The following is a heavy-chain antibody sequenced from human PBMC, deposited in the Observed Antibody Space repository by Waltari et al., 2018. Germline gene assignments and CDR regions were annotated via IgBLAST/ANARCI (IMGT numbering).Heavy chain of an antibody. J-gene: IGHJ6*02. CDR1: GFTFSNHW. CDR2: INQDATQK. Sequence: EVQLVESGGGLVQPGGSLRPSCAASGFTFSNHWMTWVRQVPGRGPEWVANINQDATQKYYVDSVKGRFTISRDNAKTSLYLQMNSLRVEDTALYYCARENAMDVWGQGTTVTVSS. V-gene: IGHV3-7*01. CDR3: ARENAMDV.